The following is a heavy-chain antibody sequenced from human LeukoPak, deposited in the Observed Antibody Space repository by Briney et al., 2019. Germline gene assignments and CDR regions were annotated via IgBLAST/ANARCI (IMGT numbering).Heavy chain of an antibody. J-gene: IGHJ4*02. V-gene: IGHV1-18*01. CDR3: ARDRGPLLWSGEFGDY. CDR2: ISAYNGNT. Sequence: ASVKVSCKASGYIFTDYTIHWVRQAPGQRLEWMGWISAYNGNTNYAQKLQGRVTMTTNTSTSTAYMEVRSLRSDDTAVFYCARDRGPLLWSGEFGDYWGQGTLVTVSS. D-gene: IGHD3-10*01. CDR1: GYIFTDYT.